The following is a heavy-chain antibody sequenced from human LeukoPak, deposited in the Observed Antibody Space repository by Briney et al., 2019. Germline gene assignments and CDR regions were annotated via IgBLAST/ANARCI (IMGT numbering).Heavy chain of an antibody. Sequence: PGRSLRLSCVASGFSLSDAWMNWVRQAPGKGLEWVGRTRTKSDGGETDYAAPVKGRFTISRDDSKNTVYLQMDSLKTEDTGVYYCHTLSFRYDSGDYWGQGTLVAVSS. CDR3: HTLSFRYDSGDY. CDR1: GFSLSDAW. J-gene: IGHJ4*02. D-gene: IGHD1-1*01. V-gene: IGHV3-15*01. CDR2: TRTKSDGGET.